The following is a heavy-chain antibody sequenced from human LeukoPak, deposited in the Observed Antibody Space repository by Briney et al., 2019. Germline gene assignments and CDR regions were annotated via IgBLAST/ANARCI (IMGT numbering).Heavy chain of an antibody. CDR1: GFTFGDLW. CDR3: GSPRRGY. CDR2: INQDGRET. Sequence: GGSLRLSCAASGFTFGDLWMSWVRQAPGKGLEWVANINQDGRETYYVDSMKGRLTISRDNAINSPYLQMNSLRVEDTAVYLCGSPRRGYWGQGILVTVSS. J-gene: IGHJ4*02. V-gene: IGHV3-7*01.